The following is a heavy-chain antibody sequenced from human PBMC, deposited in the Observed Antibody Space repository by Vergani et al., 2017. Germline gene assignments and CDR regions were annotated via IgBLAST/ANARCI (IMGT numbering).Heavy chain of an antibody. V-gene: IGHV1-69*12. CDR2: IIPIFGTA. CDR3: ARGPSRIFTSEPYSFDR. Sequence: QVQLVQSGAEVKKPGSSVKVSCKASGGTFSSYAISWVRQAPGQGLEWMGGIIPIFGTANYAQKFQGRVTITADESTSTAYMELSSLRSEDTAVYYCARGPSRIFTSEPYSFDRWGLVTLVTVSS. CDR1: GGTFSSYA. D-gene: IGHD1-14*01. J-gene: IGHJ4*02.